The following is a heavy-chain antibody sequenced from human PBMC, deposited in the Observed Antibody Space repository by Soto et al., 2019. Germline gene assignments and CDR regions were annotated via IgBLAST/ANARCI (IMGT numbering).Heavy chain of an antibody. D-gene: IGHD4-17*01. V-gene: IGHV4-59*08. J-gene: IGHJ6*03. CDR2: IYYSGST. CDR3: ARHSDDYGDYDYYYYMDV. CDR1: GGSISSYY. Sequence: SETLSLTCTVSGGSISSYYWSWIRQPPGKGLEWIGYIYYSGSTNYNPSLKSRVTISVDTSKNQFSLKLSSVTAADTAVYYCARHSDDYGDYDYYYYMDVWGKGTTVTVSS.